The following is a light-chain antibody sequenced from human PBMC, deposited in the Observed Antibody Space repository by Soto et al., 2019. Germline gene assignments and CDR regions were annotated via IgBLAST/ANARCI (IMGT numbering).Light chain of an antibody. CDR1: QSVSSSY. CDR2: GAS. CDR3: QLYDGSKFT. Sequence: EIVLTQSPGTLSLSPGEGATLSCRASQSVSSSYLAWYQQKPGQAPRLLIYGASNRATGFPDRFSGSGSGTYFTLTISTLEPEDCAVYYCQLYDGSKFTFGQGTRLEIK. V-gene: IGKV3-20*01. J-gene: IGKJ5*01.